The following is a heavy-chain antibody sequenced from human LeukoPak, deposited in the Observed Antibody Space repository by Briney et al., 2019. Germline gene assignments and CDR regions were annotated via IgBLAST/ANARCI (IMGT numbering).Heavy chain of an antibody. D-gene: IGHD5-24*01. J-gene: IGHJ4*02. V-gene: IGHV1-2*04. CDR2: INPNSGGT. CDR1: GYTFTGYY. Sequence: ASVNVSCKASGYTFTGYYMHWVRQAPGQGLERMGWINPNSGGTNYAQKFQGWVTMTRDTSISTAYMELSRLRSDDTAVYYCARDLHEDGYNAFDYWGQGTLVTVSS. CDR3: ARDLHEDGYNAFDY.